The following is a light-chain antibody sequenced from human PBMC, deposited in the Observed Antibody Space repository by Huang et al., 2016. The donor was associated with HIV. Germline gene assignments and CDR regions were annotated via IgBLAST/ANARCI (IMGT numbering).Light chain of an antibody. J-gene: IGKJ1*01. CDR3: QQRSNWPPWT. CDR1: QSVSSD. Sequence: EIVLTQSPATLYLSPGERATLSCRASQSVSSDLAWYQQKPGQAPRLLIYDTSSRATGLPARFSGSGSGTDFTLTSSSREPEDFAVYYCQQRSNWPPWTFGQGTKVEIK. V-gene: IGKV3-11*01. CDR2: DTS.